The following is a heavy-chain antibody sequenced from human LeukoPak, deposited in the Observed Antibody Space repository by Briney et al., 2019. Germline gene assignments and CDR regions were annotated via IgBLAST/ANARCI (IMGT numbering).Heavy chain of an antibody. J-gene: IGHJ5*02. CDR3: ASCIVGANWFDP. CDR2: IHNSGST. CDR1: GGSITYYY. Sequence: SETLSLTCAVSGGSITYYYWNWIRQPPGKGLEWIGYIHNSGSTSYNSSLKSRVTISADMSKNQVSLKLTSVTAADTAVYYCASCIVGANWFDPWGQGILVTASS. D-gene: IGHD1-26*01. V-gene: IGHV4-59*01.